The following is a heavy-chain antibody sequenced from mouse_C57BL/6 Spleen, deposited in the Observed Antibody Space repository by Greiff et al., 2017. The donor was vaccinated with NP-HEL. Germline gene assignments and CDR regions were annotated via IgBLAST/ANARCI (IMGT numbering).Heavy chain of an antibody. V-gene: IGHV1-50*01. CDR3: ARLYYGNPYAMDY. CDR2: IDPSDSYT. D-gene: IGHD2-1*01. CDR1: GYTFTSYW. J-gene: IGHJ4*01. Sequence: VQLQQPGAELVKPGASVKLSCKASGYTFTSYWMQWVKQRPGQGLEWIGEIDPSDSYTNYNQKFKGKATLTVDTSSSTAYMQLSSLTSEDSAVYYCARLYYGNPYAMDYWGQGTSVTVSS.